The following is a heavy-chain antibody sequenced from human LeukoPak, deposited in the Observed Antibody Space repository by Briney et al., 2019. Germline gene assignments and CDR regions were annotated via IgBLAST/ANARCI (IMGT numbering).Heavy chain of an antibody. CDR1: GFTFGTFA. V-gene: IGHV3-23*01. CDR2: VSDSGDVT. CDR3: ARYPSYSYSLDY. J-gene: IGHJ4*02. Sequence: GGSLRLSCAASGFTFGTFAMTWVRQAPGKGLEWVSTVSDSGDVTYSADSVKGRFTISRDNSGNTLFLRMVSLRAEDMAVYYCARYPSYSYSLDYWGPGTLVTVSS. D-gene: IGHD5-18*01.